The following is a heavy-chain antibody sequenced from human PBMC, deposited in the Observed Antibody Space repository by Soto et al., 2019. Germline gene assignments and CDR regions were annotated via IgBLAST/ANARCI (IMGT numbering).Heavy chain of an antibody. V-gene: IGHV1-18*01. CDR3: ARDRTGTNIFYY. D-gene: IGHD1-7*01. Sequence: ASVKVSCNASGYTFTSYGISWVRQAPGQGLEWMGWISAYNGNTNYAQKLQGRVTMTTDTSTSTAYMELRSLRSDDTAVYYCARDRTGTNIFYYWGQGTLVTVSS. CDR2: ISAYNGNT. CDR1: GYTFTSYG. J-gene: IGHJ4*02.